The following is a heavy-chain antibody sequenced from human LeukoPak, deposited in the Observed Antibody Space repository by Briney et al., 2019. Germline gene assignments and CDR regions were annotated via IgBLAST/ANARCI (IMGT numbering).Heavy chain of an antibody. V-gene: IGHV2-70*01. J-gene: IGHJ6*02. D-gene: IGHD5-18*01. CDR1: GFSLSTSGMC. CDR3: ACRQGFSYGSAYYYDYGMDV. CDR2: IAWDDDK. Sequence: SGPTLVNPTQTLTLTCTFSGFSLSTSGMCVSWIRQPPGKALEWLALIAWDDDKYYSTSLKTRLTISQDTYKNQVVLTMTNIDPVDTATYYCACRQGFSYGSAYYYDYGMDVWGQGTTVTVSS.